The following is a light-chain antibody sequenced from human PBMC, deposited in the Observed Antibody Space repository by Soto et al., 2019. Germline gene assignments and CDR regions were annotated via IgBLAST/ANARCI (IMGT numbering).Light chain of an antibody. CDR1: QSVRNN. Sequence: EVVITHSPSTLSVSPVDRATLSFKASQSVRNNLVWYLQKPGQAPRPIIYDATTRATGIPVRFSGSGSGTEFTLTISSLQSEDVGVYYCQQYDNWPPKNFGGGTKVDIK. J-gene: IGKJ4*01. CDR3: QQYDNWPPKN. CDR2: DAT. V-gene: IGKV3-15*01.